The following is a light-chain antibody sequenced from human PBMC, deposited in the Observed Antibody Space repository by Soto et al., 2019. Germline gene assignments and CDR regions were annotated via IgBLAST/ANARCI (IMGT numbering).Light chain of an antibody. Sequence: EIVLTQSPATLSLSPGERATLSCRASQSVSSYLAWYQQKPGQAPRLLIYDASNSATGIPARFSGSGSGTDFTLTISGLEPEDFAVYYCQQRSNWPPWTFGQGTKVVIK. J-gene: IGKJ1*01. CDR1: QSVSSY. V-gene: IGKV3-11*01. CDR2: DAS. CDR3: QQRSNWPPWT.